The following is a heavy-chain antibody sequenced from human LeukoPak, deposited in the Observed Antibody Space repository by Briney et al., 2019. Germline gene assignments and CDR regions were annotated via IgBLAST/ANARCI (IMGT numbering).Heavy chain of an antibody. D-gene: IGHD2-15*01. V-gene: IGHV4-34*01. CDR2: INHSGST. Sequence: PSETLSLTCAVYGGSFSGYYWSWIRQPPGKGLEWIGEINHSGSTNYNPSLKSRVTISVDTSKNQFSLKLSSATAADTAVYYCARAKALGYCSGGSCYPRGFDPWGQGTLVTVSS. J-gene: IGHJ5*02. CDR1: GGSFSGYY. CDR3: ARAKALGYCSGGSCYPRGFDP.